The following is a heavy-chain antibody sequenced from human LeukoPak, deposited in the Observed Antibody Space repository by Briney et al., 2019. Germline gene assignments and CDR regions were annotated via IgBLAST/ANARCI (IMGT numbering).Heavy chain of an antibody. CDR3: ARKWELLRETYYYGMDV. CDR1: GGTFSSYA. CDR2: IIPIFGTA. D-gene: IGHD1-26*01. V-gene: IGHV1-69*13. J-gene: IGHJ6*02. Sequence: SVKVSCKASGGTFSSYAISWVRQAPGQGLEWMGGIIPIFGTANYAQKFQGRVTITADESTSTAYVELSSLRSEDTAVYYCARKWELLRETYYYGMDVWGQGTTVTVSS.